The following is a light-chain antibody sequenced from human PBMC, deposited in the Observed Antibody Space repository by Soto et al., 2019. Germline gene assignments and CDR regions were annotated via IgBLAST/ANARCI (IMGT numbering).Light chain of an antibody. CDR1: SSDVGSYNL. CDR3: CSYAGSSTYV. Sequence: QSVLTQPASVSGSPGQSITISCTGTSSDVGSYNLVSWYQHHPGKAPILMIYEGSKRPSGVSNRFSASKSGNTASLTISGLQAEDEADYYCCSYAGSSTYVFGTGTKVTVL. V-gene: IGLV2-23*01. CDR2: EGS. J-gene: IGLJ1*01.